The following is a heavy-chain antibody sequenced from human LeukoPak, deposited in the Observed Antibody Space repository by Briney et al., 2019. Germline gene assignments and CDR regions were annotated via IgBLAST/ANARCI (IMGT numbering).Heavy chain of an antibody. J-gene: IGHJ4*02. CDR3: AREKGGATSDY. V-gene: IGHV3-21*01. CDR2: ISSSSSYI. Sequence: GGSLRLSCAASGFTFSSYSTNWVRQAPGKGLEWVSSISSSSSYIYYADSVKGRFTISRDNAKNSLYLQMNSLRAEDTAVYYCAREKGGATSDYWGQGTLVTVSS. CDR1: GFTFSSYS. D-gene: IGHD1-26*01.